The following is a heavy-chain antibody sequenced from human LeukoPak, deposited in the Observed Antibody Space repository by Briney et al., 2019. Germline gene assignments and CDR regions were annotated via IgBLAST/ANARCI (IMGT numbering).Heavy chain of an antibody. Sequence: GGSLRLSCAASGFTFSSYAMSWVRQAPGKGLEYVSVTGINVDWTDYADAVKGRFTISRDNSKNTLFLQMDSLRAEDTAVYFCAKGRETPYYCDSWGQGTLVTVSS. CDR1: GFTFSSYA. V-gene: IGHV3-23*01. CDR2: TGINVDWT. CDR3: AKGRETPYYCDS. D-gene: IGHD1-26*01. J-gene: IGHJ4*02.